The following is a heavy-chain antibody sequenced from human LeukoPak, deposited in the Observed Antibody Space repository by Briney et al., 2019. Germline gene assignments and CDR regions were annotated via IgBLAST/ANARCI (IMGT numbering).Heavy chain of an antibody. CDR2: IYYSGNT. CDR1: GGSINSPTYY. Sequence: SETLSLTCTVSGGSINSPTYYWAWIRQPPGKGLEWIGSIYYSGNTYYNLSLKSRVTISVDTSKNQFSLKLSSVTAADTAVYHCAKSDHTKTYYFDYWGQGALVTVSS. D-gene: IGHD1-14*01. J-gene: IGHJ4*02. V-gene: IGHV4-39*01. CDR3: AKSDHTKTYYFDY.